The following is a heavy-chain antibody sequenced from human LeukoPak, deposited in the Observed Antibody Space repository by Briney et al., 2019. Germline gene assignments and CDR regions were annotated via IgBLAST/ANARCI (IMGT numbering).Heavy chain of an antibody. Sequence: SETLSLTCTVSGGSISSGGYYWSWIRQHPGKGLEWIGYVYYSGSTYYNPSLKSRVTISVDTSKNQFSLKLSSVTAADTAVYYCARASMIGGLDYWGQGTLVTVSS. J-gene: IGHJ4*02. V-gene: IGHV4-31*03. D-gene: IGHD3-22*01. CDR2: VYYSGST. CDR3: ARASMIGGLDY. CDR1: GGSISSGGYY.